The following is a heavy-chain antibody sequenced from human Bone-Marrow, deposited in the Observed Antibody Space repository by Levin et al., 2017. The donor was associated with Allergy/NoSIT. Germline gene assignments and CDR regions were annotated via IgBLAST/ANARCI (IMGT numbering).Heavy chain of an antibody. Sequence: PGGSLRLSCAASGFTFINYAMHWVRQAPGKGLEWVALISYDGSDKYYADSVKGRITISRDNSKNTLYLEMNSLKTEDTAVYYCAKPISYSSSISGLDFWGQGTLVTVSS. CDR3: AKPISYSSSISGLDF. J-gene: IGHJ4*02. D-gene: IGHD6-6*01. CDR2: ISYDGSDK. CDR1: GFTFINYA. V-gene: IGHV3-30*18.